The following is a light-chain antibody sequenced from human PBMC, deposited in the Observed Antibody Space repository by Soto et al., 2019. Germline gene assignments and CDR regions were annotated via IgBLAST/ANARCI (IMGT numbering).Light chain of an antibody. V-gene: IGKV1-6*01. CDR3: LQEYHLPLT. CDR1: QGITND. CDR2: AAS. Sequence: ALQMTQSALSLSASVGDTVTITSRASQGITNDLGWYPQKPGKADELLIYAASSLQSGVPSMFSSSGSGTDFTLTISSLQPEVFATYYSLQEYHLPLTFGAETKVDIX. J-gene: IGKJ4*01.